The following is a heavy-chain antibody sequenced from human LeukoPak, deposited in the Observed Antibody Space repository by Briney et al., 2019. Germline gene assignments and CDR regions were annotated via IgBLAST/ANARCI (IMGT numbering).Heavy chain of an antibody. D-gene: IGHD3-3*01. CDR3: AREPYPYYDFWSGYYTNAFDI. CDR2: ISSSSSTI. CDR1: GFTFSSYS. Sequence: PGGSLRLSCAASGFTFSSYSMNWVRQAPGKGLEWVSYISSSSSTIYYADSVKGRFTISRDNAKNSLYLQMNSLRAEDTAVYYCAREPYPYYDFWSGYYTNAFDIWGQGTMVTVSS. J-gene: IGHJ3*02. V-gene: IGHV3-48*01.